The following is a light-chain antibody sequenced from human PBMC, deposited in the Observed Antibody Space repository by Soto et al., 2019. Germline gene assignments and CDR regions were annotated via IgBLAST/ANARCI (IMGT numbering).Light chain of an antibody. Sequence: EIVLTQSPDTLSLSPGERATLSCRASQSVSSYSAWYQQKPGQSPRLLINGASSRATGIPDRFSGSGSGTDFTLTISRLEPEDFAVYYCQQYGSSLRTFGQGTKVEIK. CDR1: QSVSSY. J-gene: IGKJ1*01. CDR3: QQYGSSLRT. V-gene: IGKV3-20*01. CDR2: GAS.